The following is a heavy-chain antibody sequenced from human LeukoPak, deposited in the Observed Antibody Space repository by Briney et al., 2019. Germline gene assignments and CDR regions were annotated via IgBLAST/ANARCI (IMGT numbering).Heavy chain of an antibody. D-gene: IGHD2-8*02. CDR1: GFTFSSSA. CDR2: IAHHGSDK. Sequence: PGGSLRLSCAPSGFTFSSSAMHWVRQGPGKGLEWVAYIAHHGSDKYYADSVKGRFTISRDNSKRTLSLQINSLRPDDTAVYYCAKDGSWSCTDWGQGTLVTVSS. CDR3: AKDGSWSCTD. J-gene: IGHJ4*02. V-gene: IGHV3-30*02.